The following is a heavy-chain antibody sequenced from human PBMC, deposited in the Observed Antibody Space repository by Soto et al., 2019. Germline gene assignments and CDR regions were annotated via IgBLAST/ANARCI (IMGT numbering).Heavy chain of an antibody. CDR3: ATTFSRYPYFDY. CDR2: ISAYNGNT. CDR1: GYTFTSYG. J-gene: IGHJ4*02. Sequence: ASVKVSCKASGYTFTSYGISWVRQAPGQGLEWMGWISAYNGNTNYAQKLQGRVTMTTDTSTSTAYMELSSLRSDDTAVYYCATTFSRYPYFDYWGQGILVTVSS. V-gene: IGHV1-18*01. D-gene: IGHD5-12*01.